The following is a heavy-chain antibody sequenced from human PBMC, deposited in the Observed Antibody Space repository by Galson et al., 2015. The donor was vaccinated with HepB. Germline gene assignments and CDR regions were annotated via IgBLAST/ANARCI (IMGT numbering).Heavy chain of an antibody. D-gene: IGHD2-2*01. CDR2: ISSSSSTI. J-gene: IGHJ6*02. Sequence: SLRLSCAASGFTFSSYSMNWVRQAPGKGLEWVSYISSSSSTIYYADSVKGRFTISRDNAKNSLYLQMNSLRDEDTAVYYCASSTIKYYYYYYGMDVWGQGTTVTVSS. V-gene: IGHV3-48*02. CDR3: ASSTIKYYYYYYGMDV. CDR1: GFTFSSYS.